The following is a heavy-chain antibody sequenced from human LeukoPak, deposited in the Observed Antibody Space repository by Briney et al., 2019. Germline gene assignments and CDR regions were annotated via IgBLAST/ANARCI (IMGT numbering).Heavy chain of an antibody. CDR2: IDSRAKSHAT. CDR3: TRGGGSWSHLDS. V-gene: IGHV3-73*01. J-gene: IGHJ4*02. CDR1: GFTFSDCA. D-gene: IGHD2-15*01. Sequence: GGSLRLSCAGSGFTFSDCAIHWVRQAPGKGLEWLGRIDSRAKSHATAYAESVRGRFTISRDDSKSTAYLQMNSLKTEDTAVYFCTRGGGSWSHLDSWGQGTLVTVSS.